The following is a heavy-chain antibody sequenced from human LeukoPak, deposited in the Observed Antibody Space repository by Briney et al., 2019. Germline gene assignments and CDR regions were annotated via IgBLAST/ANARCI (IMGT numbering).Heavy chain of an antibody. D-gene: IGHD3-3*01. CDR2: IYYSGST. CDR3: ARGRSDFWSGYYRFDY. CDR1: GGSISSYY. V-gene: IGHV4-59*01. Sequence: PSETLSLTCTVSGGSISSYYWRWIRQPPGKGLEWIGYIYYSGSTNYNPSLKSRVTISVDTSKNQFSLKLSSVTAADTAVYYCARGRSDFWSGYYRFDYWGQGTLVTVSS. J-gene: IGHJ4*02.